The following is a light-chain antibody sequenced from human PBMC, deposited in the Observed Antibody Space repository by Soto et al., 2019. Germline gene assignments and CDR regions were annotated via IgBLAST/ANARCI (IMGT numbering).Light chain of an antibody. Sequence: DIQMTQSPSSLSASVGDRVTITCRASQSISSYLNWYQQKPGKAPKLLIYAASSLQSGVPSRFSGSGSGTDFTLTISTLHPEDFATYYCQQSYSTLITFGQGTRLDI. J-gene: IGKJ5*01. CDR2: AAS. CDR3: QQSYSTLIT. V-gene: IGKV1-39*01. CDR1: QSISSY.